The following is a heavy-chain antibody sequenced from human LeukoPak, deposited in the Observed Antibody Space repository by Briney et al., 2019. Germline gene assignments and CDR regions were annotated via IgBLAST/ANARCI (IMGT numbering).Heavy chain of an antibody. D-gene: IGHD2-15*01. CDR2: IYYTGST. Sequence: PSETLSLTCTVSGGSISSYYWSWIRQPPGKGLGWIGYIYYTGSTNYNPSLKSRVTISVDTSKNQFSLKLSSVTAADTAVYYCARDLPYCSGGSCYHSNWGQGTLVTVSS. V-gene: IGHV4-59*01. CDR3: ARDLPYCSGGSCYHSN. CDR1: GGSISSYY. J-gene: IGHJ4*02.